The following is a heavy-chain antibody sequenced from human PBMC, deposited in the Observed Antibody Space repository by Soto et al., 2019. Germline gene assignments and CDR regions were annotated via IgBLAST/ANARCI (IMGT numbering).Heavy chain of an antibody. V-gene: IGHV1-46*01. CDR1: GYTFTSYY. D-gene: IGHD6-19*01. J-gene: IGHJ5*02. Sequence: GPSVKVSCKASGYTFTSYYMHLVRQAPGQGLEWMGIINPSDGDTSYAQKLQGRVTMTTDTSTSTAYMELRSLRSDDTAVYYCARGGYSSGWYGREWFDPWGQGTLVNVSS. CDR2: INPSDGDT. CDR3: ARGGYSSGWYGREWFDP.